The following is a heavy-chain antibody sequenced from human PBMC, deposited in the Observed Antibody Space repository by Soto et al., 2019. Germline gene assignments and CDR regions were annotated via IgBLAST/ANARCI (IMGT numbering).Heavy chain of an antibody. D-gene: IGHD2-15*01. J-gene: IGHJ4*02. Sequence: QVQLVQSGAEVKKPGASVKVSCKASGYTFTSYAMHWVRQAPGQRLEWMGWINAGNGNTKYSQKLKGRVTITRDTSASSAYMELSSLRSEDTAVYYCARAPYCSGGSCYPPSDCWGQGTLVTVSA. CDR1: GYTFTSYA. CDR3: ARAPYCSGGSCYPPSDC. V-gene: IGHV1-3*01. CDR2: INAGNGNT.